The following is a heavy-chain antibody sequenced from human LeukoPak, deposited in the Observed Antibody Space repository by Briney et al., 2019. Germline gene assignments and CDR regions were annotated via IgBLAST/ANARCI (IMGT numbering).Heavy chain of an antibody. D-gene: IGHD4-23*01. J-gene: IGHJ4*02. CDR1: GFTFSSYW. Sequence: PGGSLRLSCAASGFTFSSYWMYWVRQAPGKGLVWVSRINNDGSITSNADSVKGRFTISRDNAKNTLHLQMNSLRAEDTAVYYCVRENYGGDYWGQGTLVTVSS. CDR2: INNDGSIT. V-gene: IGHV3-74*01. CDR3: VRENYGGDY.